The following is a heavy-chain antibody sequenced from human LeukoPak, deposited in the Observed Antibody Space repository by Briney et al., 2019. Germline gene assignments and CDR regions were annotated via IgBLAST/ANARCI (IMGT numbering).Heavy chain of an antibody. CDR1: GGTFSSYA. J-gene: IGHJ4*02. Sequence: SVKVSCKASGGTFSSYAISWVRQAPGQGLEWMGGIIPIFGTANYAQKFQGRVTITADKSTSTAYMELSGLRSEDTAAYYCARELRQLVGPYFDYWGQGTLVTVSS. CDR2: IIPIFGTA. CDR3: ARELRQLVGPYFDY. V-gene: IGHV1-69*06. D-gene: IGHD6-6*01.